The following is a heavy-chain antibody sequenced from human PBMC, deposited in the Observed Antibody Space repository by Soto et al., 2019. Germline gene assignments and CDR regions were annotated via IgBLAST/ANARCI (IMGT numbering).Heavy chain of an antibody. Sequence: QVQLQQWGAGLLKPSETLSLTCAVYGGSFSGYYWSWIRQPPEKGLEWIGEINHSGSTNYNPSLKSRVTISVDSSKNQFSLKRSSVPASDTALYYCARDRNRGRYYYYGMDVWGQGTTVTVSS. V-gene: IGHV4-34*01. CDR3: ARDRNRGRYYYYGMDV. CDR1: GGSFSGYY. D-gene: IGHD1-1*01. CDR2: INHSGST. J-gene: IGHJ6*02.